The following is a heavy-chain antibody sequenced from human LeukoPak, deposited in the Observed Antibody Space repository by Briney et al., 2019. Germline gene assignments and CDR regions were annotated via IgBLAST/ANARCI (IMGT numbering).Heavy chain of an antibody. Sequence: SETLSLTCTVSGGSISSYYWSWIRQPPGKGLEWIGYIYYSGTTSYIPSLKSRVTISLDTSRNQFSLKLSSVTAADTAVYYCARSPNYYDSSGYLLWGQGTLVSVSS. D-gene: IGHD3-22*01. CDR3: ARSPNYYDSSGYLL. CDR2: IYYSGTT. V-gene: IGHV4-59*01. CDR1: GGSISSYY. J-gene: IGHJ4*02.